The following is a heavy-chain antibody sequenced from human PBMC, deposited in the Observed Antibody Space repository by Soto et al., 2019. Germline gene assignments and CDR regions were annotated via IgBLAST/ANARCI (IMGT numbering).Heavy chain of an antibody. CDR1: GDSINSADYY. V-gene: IGHV4-30-4*01. Sequence: NPSETLSLTCTVSGDSINSADYYWSWLRQPPGKGLEWIGYIYYSRSDYYNPSLGRRATITIDTSRNQFSLNLMSVTAADTAVYYCAGVVQFYDSSGYSFYYFDYWGQGALVTVS. CDR2: IYYSRSD. J-gene: IGHJ4*02. CDR3: AGVVQFYDSSGYSFYYFDY. D-gene: IGHD3-22*01.